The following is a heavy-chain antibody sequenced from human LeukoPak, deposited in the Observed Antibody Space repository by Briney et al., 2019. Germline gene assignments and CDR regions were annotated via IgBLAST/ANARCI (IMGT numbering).Heavy chain of an antibody. CDR3: ARETAMVAVDYYGMDV. CDR1: GYTFTSYG. D-gene: IGHD5-18*01. V-gene: IGHV1-18*01. J-gene: IGHJ6*02. CDR2: ISAYNGNT. Sequence: ASVKVSCKASGYTFTSYGISWVRQAPGQGLEWMGWISAYNGNTNYAQKLQGRVTMTTDTSTSTAYMELRSLRSEDTAVYYCARETAMVAVDYYGMDVWGQGTTVTVSS.